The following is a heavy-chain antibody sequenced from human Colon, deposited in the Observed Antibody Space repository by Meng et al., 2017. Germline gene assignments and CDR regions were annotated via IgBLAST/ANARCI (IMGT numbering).Heavy chain of an antibody. CDR2: ISAYNGNT. J-gene: IGHJ5*02. V-gene: IGHV1-18*01. Sequence: ASVKVSCKASGYTFTSYGISWVRQAPRQGLEWMGWISAYNGNTNYAQKLQGRVTMTTDTSTSTAYMELRSLRSDDTAVYYCARAGGQYYYGSGSYYLNWFDPWGQGTLVTVSS. CDR3: ARAGGQYYYGSGSYYLNWFDP. D-gene: IGHD3-10*01. CDR1: GYTFTSYG.